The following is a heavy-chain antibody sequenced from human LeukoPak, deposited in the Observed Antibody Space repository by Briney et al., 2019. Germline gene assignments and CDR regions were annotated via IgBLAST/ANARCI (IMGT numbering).Heavy chain of an antibody. V-gene: IGHV4-59*08. Sequence: LETLSLTCAVYGGSFSGYYWSWIRQPPGKGLEWIGYIYYSGSTNYNPSLKSRVTISVDTSKNQFSLKLSSVTAADTAVYYCARGYYYDSSGYYAPAFDIWGQGTMVTVSS. CDR3: ARGYYYDSSGYYAPAFDI. CDR2: IYYSGST. CDR1: GGSFSGYY. D-gene: IGHD3-22*01. J-gene: IGHJ3*02.